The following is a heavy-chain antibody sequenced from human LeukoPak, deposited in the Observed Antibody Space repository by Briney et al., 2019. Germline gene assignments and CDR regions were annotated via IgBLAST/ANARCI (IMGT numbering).Heavy chain of an antibody. CDR3: ARAPSSSWYLNAFDI. CDR1: GGSISSYY. J-gene: IGHJ3*02. Sequence: SETLSLTCTVSGGSISSYYWSWIRQPPGKGLEWIGYIYYSGSTNYNPSLKSRVTISVDTSKNQFSLKLISVTAADTAVYYCARAPSSSWYLNAFDIWGQGTMVTVSS. D-gene: IGHD6-13*01. V-gene: IGHV4-59*01. CDR2: IYYSGST.